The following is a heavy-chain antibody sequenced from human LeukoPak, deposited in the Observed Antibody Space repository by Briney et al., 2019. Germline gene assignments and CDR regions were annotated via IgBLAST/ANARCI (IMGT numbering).Heavy chain of an antibody. V-gene: IGHV3-23*01. J-gene: IGHJ3*02. CDR1: GFTFSSYA. D-gene: IGHD3-3*01. Sequence: GGSLRLSCTASGFTFSSYAMNWVRQAPGKGLEWVSGVSGSGDGKYYADSVKGRFTISRDNSKNTLYLQMNSLRAEDTAVYYCAKVIIGVDIYNAFDIWGQGTMVTVSS. CDR2: VSGSGDGK. CDR3: AKVIIGVDIYNAFDI.